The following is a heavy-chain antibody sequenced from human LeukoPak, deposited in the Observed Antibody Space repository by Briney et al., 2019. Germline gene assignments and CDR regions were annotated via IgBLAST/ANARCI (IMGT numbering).Heavy chain of an antibody. CDR2: ISGSGGST. CDR3: AKQGGIVVVDHFDY. J-gene: IGHJ4*02. CDR1: GFTFSSYG. V-gene: IGHV3-23*01. Sequence: GGSLRLSCAASGFTFSSYGMHWVRQAPGKGLEWVSAISGSGGSTYYADSVKGRFTISRDNSKNTLYLQMNSLRAEDTAVYYCAKQGGIVVVDHFDYWGQGTLVTVSS. D-gene: IGHD3-22*01.